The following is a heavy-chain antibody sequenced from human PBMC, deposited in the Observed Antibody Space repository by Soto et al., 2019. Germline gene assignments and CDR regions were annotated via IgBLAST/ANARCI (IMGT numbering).Heavy chain of an antibody. J-gene: IGHJ5*02. CDR1: GVSFSGYY. V-gene: IGHV4-34*01. CDR2: INHSGST. Sequence: PSETLSLTCAVYGVSFSGYYWILIRQPPGKGLEWIGEINHSGSTNYNPSLKSRVTISVDTSKNQFSLKLSSVTAADTAVYYCARARSGRAPFDPWGQGTLVTVSS. CDR3: ARARSGRAPFDP. D-gene: IGHD3-3*01.